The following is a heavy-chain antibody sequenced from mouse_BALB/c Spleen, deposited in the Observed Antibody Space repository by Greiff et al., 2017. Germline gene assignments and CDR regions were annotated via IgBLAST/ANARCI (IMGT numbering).Heavy chain of an antibody. CDR1: GFTFSDYY. D-gene: IGHD2-3*01. CDR2: ISDGGSYT. CDR3: ARGRDDGYWYFDV. V-gene: IGHV5-4*02. Sequence: EVKLVESGGGLVKPGGSLKLSCAASGFTFSDYYMYWVRQTPEKRLEWVATISDGGSYTYYPDSVKGRFTISRDNAKNNLYLQMSSLKSEDTAMYYCARGRDDGYWYFDVWGAGTTVTVSS. J-gene: IGHJ1*01.